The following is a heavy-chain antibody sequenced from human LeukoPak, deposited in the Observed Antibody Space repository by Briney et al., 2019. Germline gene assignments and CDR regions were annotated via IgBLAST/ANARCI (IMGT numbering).Heavy chain of an antibody. CDR3: VRDLKERRYFDWLQPGYYYYMDV. CDR2: ISSSGSTI. CDR1: GFTFSDYY. V-gene: IGHV3-11*04. D-gene: IGHD3-9*01. Sequence: GGSLRLSCAASGFTFSDYYMSWIRQAPGKGLEWVSYISSSGSTIYYADSVKGRFTISRDNAKNSLYLQMNSLRAEDTAVYYCVRDLKERRYFDWLQPGYYYYMDVWGKGTTVTISS. J-gene: IGHJ6*03.